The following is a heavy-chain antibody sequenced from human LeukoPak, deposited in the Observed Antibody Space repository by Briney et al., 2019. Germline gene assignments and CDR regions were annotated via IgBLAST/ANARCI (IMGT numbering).Heavy chain of an antibody. CDR3: ARGHNWNPDY. CDR2: IYYSGST. J-gene: IGHJ4*02. D-gene: IGHD1-20*01. Sequence: PSETLSLTCTVSGGSISSYYWSWIRQPPGKGLEWIGYIYYSGSTSYNPSLKSRVTISVDTSKNQFSLKLSSVTAADTAVYYCARGHNWNPDYWGQGTLVTVSS. V-gene: IGHV4-59*01. CDR1: GGSISSYY.